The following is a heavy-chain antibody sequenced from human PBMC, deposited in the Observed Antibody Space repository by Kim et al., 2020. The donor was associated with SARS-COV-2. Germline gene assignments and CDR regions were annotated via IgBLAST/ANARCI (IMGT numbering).Heavy chain of an antibody. CDR3: SRGSASYADY. J-gene: IGHJ4*02. D-gene: IGHD3-10*01. V-gene: IGHV3-49*03. CDR1: GFAFGDYA. Sequence: GGSLRLSCTASGFAFGDYAMSWFRQAPGKGLEWVGYIRTKGYGGKTEYAASVKGRFTISRDDSNSIVSLQMNNLRTEDTALYFCSRGSASYADYWGQGALVSVSS. CDR2: IRTKGYGGKT.